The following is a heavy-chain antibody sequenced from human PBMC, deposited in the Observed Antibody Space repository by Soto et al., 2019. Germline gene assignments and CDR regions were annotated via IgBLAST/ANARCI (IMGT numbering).Heavy chain of an antibody. V-gene: IGHV4-59*06. CDR1: GGSISSYY. CDR2: IYYSGST. J-gene: IGHJ4*02. CDR3: ARGRWLLSY. Sequence: SETLSLTCTVSGGSISSYYWSWIRQPPGKGLEWIGYIYYSGSTYYNPSLKSRVTISIDTSKNQFSLNLSSVTAADTAVYYCARGRWLLSYWGQGTLVTVSS. D-gene: IGHD6-19*01.